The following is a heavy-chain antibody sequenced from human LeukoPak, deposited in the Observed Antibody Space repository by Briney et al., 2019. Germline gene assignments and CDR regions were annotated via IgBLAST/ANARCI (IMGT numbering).Heavy chain of an antibody. CDR3: ARMYSGTSYYFDF. D-gene: IGHD1-26*01. CDR1: GVSISDYH. CDR2: FSYSGST. J-gene: IGHJ4*02. Sequence: SETLSLTCSVSGVSISDYHWIWIRQPPAKGLEWMGYFSYSGSTRYNPSLKSRVTMSVDTSKNQSSLRLISVAAADTAVYYCARMYSGTSYYFDFWGQGTLVTVSS. V-gene: IGHV4-59*01.